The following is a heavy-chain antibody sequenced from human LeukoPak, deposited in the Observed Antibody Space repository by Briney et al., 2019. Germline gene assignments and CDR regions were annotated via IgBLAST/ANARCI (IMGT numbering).Heavy chain of an antibody. J-gene: IGHJ6*03. CDR2: IIPIFGTA. D-gene: IGHD3-10*01. V-gene: IGHV1-69*06. CDR1: GGTFSSYA. Sequence: ASVKVSCKASGGTFSSYAISWVRQAPGQGLEWMGGIIPIFGTANYAQKFQGRVTITADKSTSTAYMELSSLRSEDTAVYYCARAQHYGSGIDAYYYYYMDVWGKGTTVTVSS. CDR3: ARAQHYGSGIDAYYYYYMDV.